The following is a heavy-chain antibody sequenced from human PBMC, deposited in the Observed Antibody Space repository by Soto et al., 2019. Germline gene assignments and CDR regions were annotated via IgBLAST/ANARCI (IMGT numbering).Heavy chain of an antibody. D-gene: IGHD3-9*01. V-gene: IGHV3-30*18. CDR1: GLTFSNYG. CDR3: AKAPNFDWLSHFDY. J-gene: IGHJ4*02. Sequence: QVQLVESGGGVVQPGRSLRLSCAASGLTFSNYGMHWVRQAPGKGLEWVAVISYDGSNKYYADSVKGRFTISRDNSKNTLYLQMNRLRAEDTAAYYCAKAPNFDWLSHFDYWGQGTLVTVSS. CDR2: ISYDGSNK.